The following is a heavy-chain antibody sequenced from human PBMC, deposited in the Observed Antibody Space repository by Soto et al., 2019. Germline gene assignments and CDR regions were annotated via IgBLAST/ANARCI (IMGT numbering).Heavy chain of an antibody. J-gene: IGHJ4*02. V-gene: IGHV5-51*01. CDR3: ARGGVSTRTFDY. CDR1: GYNFAGYW. CDR2: IYPSDSDT. Sequence: PAESVKISCNGSGYNFAGYWIAWVRQMPGKGLELMGIIYPSDSDTRYRPSFQGQVTISADKSISSAYLQWSSLRASDTAMYYCARGGVSTRTFDYWGQGTPVTVSS. D-gene: IGHD3-3*01.